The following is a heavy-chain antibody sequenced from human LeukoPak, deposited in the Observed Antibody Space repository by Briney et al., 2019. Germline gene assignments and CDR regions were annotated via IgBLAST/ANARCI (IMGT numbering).Heavy chain of an antibody. D-gene: IGHD3-22*01. J-gene: IGHJ4*02. V-gene: IGHV3-30-3*01. Sequence: GGSLGLSCAASGFTFSSYAMHWVRQAPGKGLEWVAVISYDGSNKYYADSVKGRFTISRDNSKNTLYLQMNSLRAEDTAVYYCARVRGIDSSGYPFDYWGQGTLVTVSS. CDR3: ARVRGIDSSGYPFDY. CDR1: GFTFSSYA. CDR2: ISYDGSNK.